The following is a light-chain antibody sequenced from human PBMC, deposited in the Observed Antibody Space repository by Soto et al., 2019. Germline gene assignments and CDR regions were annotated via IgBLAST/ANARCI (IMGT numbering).Light chain of an antibody. J-gene: IGKJ4*01. Sequence: EIVLTQSPGTLSLSPGERATLSCRASQSVSSSFLAGYQQKPGQDPRLLIYGASSRATGIPDRFSGSGSGTDFTLIISILEPADVAVYYCQQYDNSPLTFGGGTKVEIK. CDR1: QSVSSSF. CDR2: GAS. CDR3: QQYDNSPLT. V-gene: IGKV3-20*01.